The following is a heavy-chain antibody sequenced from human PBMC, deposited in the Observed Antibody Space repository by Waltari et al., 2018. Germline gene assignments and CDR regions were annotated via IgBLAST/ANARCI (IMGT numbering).Heavy chain of an antibody. CDR1: GGSISSYY. CDR3: ARDSVVAAFDY. V-gene: IGHV4-59*01. CDR2: IYYSGST. D-gene: IGHD2-15*01. J-gene: IGHJ4*02. Sequence: QVQLQESGPGLVKPSETLSLTCTVSGGSISSYYWSWIRQPPGKGLEWIGDIYYSGSTNYHPSLKGGVTISVDTSKNQCSLKLSSVTAADTAVYYCARDSVVAAFDYWGQGTLVTVSS.